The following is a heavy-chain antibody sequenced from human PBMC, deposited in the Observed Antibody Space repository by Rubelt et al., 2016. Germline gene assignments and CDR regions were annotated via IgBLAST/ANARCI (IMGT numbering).Heavy chain of an antibody. D-gene: IGHD2-2*01. CDR1: GYSISSGYF. V-gene: IGHV4-38-2*02. CDR3: AREQGVAGAAMIGDY. Sequence: QVQLQESGPGLVKPSETLSLTCTVSGYSISSGYFWGWIRQPPGKGLEWIGSVYHVGTTYYNPSLESRVTISVDTSKNQLSLKLTSVTAADTATYYCAREQGVAGAAMIGDYWGRGTLVTVSS. CDR2: VYHVGTT. J-gene: IGHJ4*02.